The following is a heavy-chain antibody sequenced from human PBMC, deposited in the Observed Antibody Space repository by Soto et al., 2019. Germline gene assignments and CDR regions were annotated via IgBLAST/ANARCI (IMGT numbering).Heavy chain of an antibody. V-gene: IGHV4-30-2*01. CDR3: ARVPSP. CDR2: IYHSGST. CDR1: GGSISSGGYS. Sequence: QLPLQESGSGLVKPSQTLSLTCAVSGGSISSGGYSWSWIRQPPGKGLEWIGYIYHSGSTYYNPSLKSRVTISVDRSKNQFSLKLTSVTAADTAVYYCARVPSPWGQGTLVTVSS. J-gene: IGHJ5*02.